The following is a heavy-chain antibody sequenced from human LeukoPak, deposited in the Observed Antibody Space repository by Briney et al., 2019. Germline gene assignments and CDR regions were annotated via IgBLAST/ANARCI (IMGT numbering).Heavy chain of an antibody. CDR2: IYHSGST. V-gene: IGHV4-4*02. Sequence: SETLSLTCAVSGDSISNKNWWTWVRQPPGKGLEWIGEIYHSGSTNYNPSLKSRVTISVDMSRNQFSLSVSSVTAADTAVYYCARNPRVRGVPLDYWGPGTLVTVSS. CDR1: GDSISNKNW. CDR3: ARNPRVRGVPLDY. D-gene: IGHD3-10*01. J-gene: IGHJ4*02.